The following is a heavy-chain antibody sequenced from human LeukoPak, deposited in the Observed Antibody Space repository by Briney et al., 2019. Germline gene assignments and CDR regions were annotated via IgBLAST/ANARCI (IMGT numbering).Heavy chain of an antibody. V-gene: IGHV4-61*08. CDR1: GGSISSGGYY. D-gene: IGHD5-24*01. CDR2: IYYSGST. J-gene: IGHJ4*02. Sequence: SETLSLTCTVSGGSISSGGYYWSWIRQHPGKGLEWIGYIYYSGSTNYNPSLKSRVTISVDTSKNQFSLKLSSVTAADTAVYYCARVERWLQPFDYWGQGTLVTVSS. CDR3: ARVERWLQPFDY.